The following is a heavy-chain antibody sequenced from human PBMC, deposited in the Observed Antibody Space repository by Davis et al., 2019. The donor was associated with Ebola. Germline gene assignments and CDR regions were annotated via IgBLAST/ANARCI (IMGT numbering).Heavy chain of an antibody. Sequence: SETLSLTCTVSGGSISSSSYYWGWIRQPPGKGLEWIGSIYYSGSTYYNPSLKSRVTISVDTSKNQFSLKLSSVTAADTAVYYCARGRDYGDYGGLAYYYYGMDVWGQGTTVTVSS. CDR3: ARGRDYGDYGGLAYYYYGMDV. V-gene: IGHV4-39*01. CDR2: IYYSGST. J-gene: IGHJ6*02. CDR1: GGSISSSSYY. D-gene: IGHD4-17*01.